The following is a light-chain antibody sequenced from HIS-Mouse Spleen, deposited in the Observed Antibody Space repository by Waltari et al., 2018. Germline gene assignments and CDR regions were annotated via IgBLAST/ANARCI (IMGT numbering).Light chain of an antibody. Sequence: QSALTHPRPVTGSPGQSVTISCPGTSSDVGGDNYVSWYHQHPGKAPKLMIYDVSKRPSGVPDRFSGSKSGNTASLTISGLQAEDEADYYCCSYAGSYTLVFGGGTKLTVL. CDR3: CSYAGSYTLV. CDR2: DVS. J-gene: IGLJ2*01. CDR1: SSDVGGDNY. V-gene: IGLV2-11*01.